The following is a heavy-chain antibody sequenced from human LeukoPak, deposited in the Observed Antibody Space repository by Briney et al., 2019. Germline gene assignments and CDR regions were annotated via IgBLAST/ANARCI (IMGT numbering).Heavy chain of an antibody. D-gene: IGHD3-3*01. Sequence: GGSLRLSCAASGFTFSSYWMSWVRQAPGKGLEWVSVIYSGGSTYYADSVKGRFTISRDNSKNTLYLQMNSLRAEDTAVYYCARLRFLEWPDAFDIWGQGTMVTVSS. CDR3: ARLRFLEWPDAFDI. CDR1: GFTFSSYW. J-gene: IGHJ3*02. CDR2: IYSGGST. V-gene: IGHV3-53*01.